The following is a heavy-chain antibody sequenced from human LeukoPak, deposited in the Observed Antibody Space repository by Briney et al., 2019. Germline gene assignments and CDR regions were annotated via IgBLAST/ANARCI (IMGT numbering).Heavy chain of an antibody. Sequence: SVKVSCKASGGTFSSYAISWVRQAPGQGLEWMGGIIPIFGTANYAQKFQGRVTITADRSTSTAYMELSSLRSEDTAVYYCAKVGGWEYFDYWGQGTLVTVSS. CDR3: AKVGGWEYFDY. D-gene: IGHD6-19*01. CDR2: IIPIFGTA. J-gene: IGHJ4*02. CDR1: GGTFSSYA. V-gene: IGHV1-69*06.